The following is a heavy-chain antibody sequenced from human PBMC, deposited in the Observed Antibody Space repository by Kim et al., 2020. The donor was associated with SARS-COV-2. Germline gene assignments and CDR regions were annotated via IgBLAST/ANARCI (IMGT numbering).Heavy chain of an antibody. V-gene: IGHV3-23*01. D-gene: IGHD1-1*01. J-gene: IGHJ4*02. CDR3: AKDQRGYNKPIEY. CDR1: GFTFSSCA. Sequence: GSLRLSCAASGFTFSSCAMNWVRQVPGKELEWVSAISGSGGRTYYADSVKGQFTISRDNSRNTLYLQMSSLRGDDTAGYYCAKDQRGYNKPIEYWGQGT. CDR2: ISGSGGRT.